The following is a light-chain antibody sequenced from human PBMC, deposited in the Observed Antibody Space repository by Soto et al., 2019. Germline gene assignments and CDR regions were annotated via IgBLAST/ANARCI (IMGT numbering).Light chain of an antibody. CDR3: QQYNSYSRT. CDR1: QSISSY. V-gene: IGKV1-39*01. J-gene: IGKJ1*01. CDR2: AAS. Sequence: DIQMTQSPSSLSAYVGDRVTITCRASQSISSYLNWYQQKPGKAPKLLIYAASSLQSGVPSRFSGSGSGTDFTLTIRSLQPEDFATYYCQQYNSYSRTFGQGTKV.